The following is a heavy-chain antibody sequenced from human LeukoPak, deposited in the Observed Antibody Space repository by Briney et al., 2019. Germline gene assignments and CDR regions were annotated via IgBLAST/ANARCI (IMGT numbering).Heavy chain of an antibody. D-gene: IGHD6-13*01. V-gene: IGHV4-38-2*02. CDR1: GYSISSGYY. Sequence: SETLSLTCTVSGYSISSGYYWGWIRQPPGKGLEWIGNIYPSGTTYYNPSLKTRVTISVDTSKNQFSLKLSSVTTADTAVYFCARAYSSSWYFNWFDPWGQGTLVTVSS. CDR2: IYPSGTT. CDR3: ARAYSSSWYFNWFDP. J-gene: IGHJ5*02.